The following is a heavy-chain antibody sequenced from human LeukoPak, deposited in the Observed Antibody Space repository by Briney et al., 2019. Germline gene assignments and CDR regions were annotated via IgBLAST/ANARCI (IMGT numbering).Heavy chain of an antibody. Sequence: GGSLRLSCVASGFTFSNYAMTWVRQAPGKGLECVSVISGDGGTTLHADSVKGRFTISRDNSKNTLYLEMNSLRDDDTAVYYCAKGQYFHDSSGCYRWGQGTLVTVSS. V-gene: IGHV3-23*01. CDR2: ISGDGGTT. J-gene: IGHJ4*02. D-gene: IGHD3-22*01. CDR3: AKGQYFHDSSGCYR. CDR1: GFTFSNYA.